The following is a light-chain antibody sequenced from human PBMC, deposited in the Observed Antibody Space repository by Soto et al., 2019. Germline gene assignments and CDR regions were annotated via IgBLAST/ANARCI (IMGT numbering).Light chain of an antibody. CDR2: VVN. J-gene: IGLJ2*01. CDR1: SSDVGAYNY. CDR3: SSYTTSSTVV. Sequence: QSALTQPASVSGSPGQSITISCTGTSSDVGAYNYVSWYQQHPGKAPKLMIYVVNNRPSGVSNRFSGSKSGNTASLTISGLQAEDEADYYCSSYTTSSTVVFGGGTPLTVL. V-gene: IGLV2-14*01.